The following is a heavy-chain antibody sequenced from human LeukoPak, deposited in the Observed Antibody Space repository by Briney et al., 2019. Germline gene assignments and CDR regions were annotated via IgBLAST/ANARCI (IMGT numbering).Heavy chain of an antibody. CDR2: IYYSGST. J-gene: IGHJ4*02. D-gene: IGHD5-18*01. CDR1: GGSISSYY. CDR3: ASSRGYNYGPPDY. Sequence: PSETLSLTCTVSGGSISSYYWVWIRQPPGKGLEWIGSIYYSGSTYYNPSLKSRVTISVDTSKDQFSLKLSSVTAADTAVYYCASSRGYNYGPPDYWGQGTLVTVSS. V-gene: IGHV4-39*01.